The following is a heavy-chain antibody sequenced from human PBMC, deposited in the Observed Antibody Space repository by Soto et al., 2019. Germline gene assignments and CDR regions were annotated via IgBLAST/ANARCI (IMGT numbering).Heavy chain of an antibody. V-gene: IGHV3-23*01. Sequence: EVHLLESGGGLVQPGGSLRLSCAASGFTFSSYAMSWVRQAPGKGLEWVSTISGNGIGTYYADSVRGRFTISRDNSKNSLYLQMNSLRAEDTAEYYCAKALYNWNDAPFDDWGQGTLVTVSS. J-gene: IGHJ4*02. CDR2: ISGNGIGT. D-gene: IGHD1-1*01. CDR1: GFTFSSYA. CDR3: AKALYNWNDAPFDD.